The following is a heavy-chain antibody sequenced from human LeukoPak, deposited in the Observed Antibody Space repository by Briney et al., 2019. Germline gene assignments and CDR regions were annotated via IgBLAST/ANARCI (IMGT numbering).Heavy chain of an antibody. CDR2: ISYDGSNK. CDR3: ARDAIVVVPAAIGWFDP. V-gene: IGHV3-30-3*01. J-gene: IGHJ5*02. Sequence: GGSLRLSCAASGFTFSSYAMHWVRQAPGKGLEWVAVISYDGSNKYYANSVKGRFTISRDNPKNTLYLQMNSLRAEDTAVYYCARDAIVVVPAAIGWFDPWGQGTLVTVSS. CDR1: GFTFSSYA. D-gene: IGHD2-2*01.